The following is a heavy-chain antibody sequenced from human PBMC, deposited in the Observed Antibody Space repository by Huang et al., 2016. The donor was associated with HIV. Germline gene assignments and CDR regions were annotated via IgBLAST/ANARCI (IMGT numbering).Heavy chain of an antibody. V-gene: IGHV3-30*18. CDR2: ISYEAKTK. J-gene: IGHJ4*02. CDR1: GFTFSSYG. Sequence: QVQLVESGGGVVQPGGSLRISCAASGFTFSSYGMHWVRQAPGKGLEGVAVISYEAKTKYYADSVKGRFSISRDNSKTTVYLQLNSLRVEDTAVYYCAKGGSAAAVLDFWGQGTLVTVSS. CDR3: AKGGSAAAVLDF. D-gene: IGHD6-13*01.